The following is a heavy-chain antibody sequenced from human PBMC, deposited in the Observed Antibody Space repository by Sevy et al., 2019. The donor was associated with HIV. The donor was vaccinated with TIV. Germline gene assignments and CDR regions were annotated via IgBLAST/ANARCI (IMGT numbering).Heavy chain of an antibody. CDR2: IKQDGSQK. CDR3: TADGLTTEGYYGMDV. J-gene: IGHJ6*02. CDR1: GFTFSDDW. Sequence: GGSLRLSCAASGFTFSDDWMSWVRQAPGKGLEWVANIKQDGSQKYYVDSVKGRFTISRDNAKNSLYLQMNSLRAEDTALYYCTADGLTTEGYYGMDVWGQGTTVTVSS. D-gene: IGHD4-17*01. V-gene: IGHV3-7*03.